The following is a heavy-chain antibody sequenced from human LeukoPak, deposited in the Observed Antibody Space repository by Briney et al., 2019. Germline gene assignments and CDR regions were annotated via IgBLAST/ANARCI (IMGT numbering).Heavy chain of an antibody. D-gene: IGHD3-16*02. CDR2: MNPNTGST. J-gene: IGHJ4*02. Sequence: GASVKVSCKASGYTFSNYDVNWVRQAAGQGLEWMGWMNPNTGSTGYAEKFQGRVTFSRDTSITTAYMEVSSLRSDDTAVYYCARGRLSLITARANFFDYWGQGTRVTVSS. CDR1: GYTFSNYD. V-gene: IGHV1-8*03. CDR3: ARGRLSLITARANFFDY.